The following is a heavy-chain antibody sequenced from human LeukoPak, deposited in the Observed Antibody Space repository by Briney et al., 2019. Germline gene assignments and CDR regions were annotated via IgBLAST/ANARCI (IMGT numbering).Heavy chain of an antibody. CDR2: ISGSGGST. CDR3: AKEGESSYDILTGYPRGYFDY. J-gene: IGHJ4*02. V-gene: IGHV3-23*01. Sequence: GGSLRLSCAASGFTFNSYAMSWVRQAPGKGLEWVSAISGSGGSTYYADSVKGRFTISRDNSKNTLYLQMNSLRAEDTAVYYCAKEGESSYDILTGYPRGYFDYWGQGTLVTVSS. CDR1: GFTFNSYA. D-gene: IGHD3-9*01.